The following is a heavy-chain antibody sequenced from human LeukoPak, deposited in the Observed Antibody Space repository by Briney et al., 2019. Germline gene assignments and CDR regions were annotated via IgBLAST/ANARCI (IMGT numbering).Heavy chain of an antibody. J-gene: IGHJ4*02. D-gene: IGHD3-22*01. CDR1: GFTFSSFW. CDR3: ARGMASGHSKRPDY. V-gene: IGHV3-7*01. CDR2: IKQDGREK. Sequence: PGGSLRLSCAASGFTFSSFWMSWVRQAPGKGLEWVANIKQDGREKYYVDSVKGRFTISRDNAKNSLYLQMNSLRAEDTAVYYCARGMASGHSKRPDYWGQGTLVTVSS.